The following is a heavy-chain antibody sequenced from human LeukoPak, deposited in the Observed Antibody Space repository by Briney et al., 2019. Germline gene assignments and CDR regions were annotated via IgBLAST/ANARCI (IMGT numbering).Heavy chain of an antibody. D-gene: IGHD3-3*01. V-gene: IGHV3-7*03. CDR3: ARDQYDTWSRRGNFDS. Sequence: GGSLRLSCAASGFTFSSYAMSWVRQTPGKGLEWVANIKLDGSEKNYVDSVKGRFTISRDNTKNSLYLQMNSLRAEDTAVFYCARDQYDTWSRRGNFDSWGQGTLVIVSS. J-gene: IGHJ4*02. CDR2: IKLDGSEK. CDR1: GFTFSSYA.